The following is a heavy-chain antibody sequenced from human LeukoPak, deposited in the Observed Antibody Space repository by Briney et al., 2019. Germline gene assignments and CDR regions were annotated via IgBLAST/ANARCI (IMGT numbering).Heavy chain of an antibody. V-gene: IGHV3-20*04. J-gene: IGHJ4*02. Sequence: GGSLRLSCAASGFTFDDYGMSWVRQAPGKGLEWVSGINWNGGSTGYADSVRGRFTISRDNAKNSLDLQMNSLRVEDTAVYYCVRDRHCIGNREVRFPYWGQGALVTVSS. CDR2: INWNGGST. D-gene: IGHD3-10*01. CDR3: VRDRHCIGNREVRFPY. CDR1: GFTFDDYG.